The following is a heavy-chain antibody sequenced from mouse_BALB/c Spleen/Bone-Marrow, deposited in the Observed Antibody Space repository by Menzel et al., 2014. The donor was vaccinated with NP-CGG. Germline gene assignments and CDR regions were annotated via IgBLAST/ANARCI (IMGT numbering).Heavy chain of an antibody. V-gene: IGHV2-3*01. J-gene: IGHJ4*01. CDR3: AKPEDGYAMDY. Sequence: VKVVESGPGLVAPSQSLSITCTVSGFSLTSNGVSWVRQPPGKGLEWLGVIWGDGSTKYHSALIYRLSISKDNSKSRVFLKLNSLHTDDTATYYCAKPEDGYAMDYWGQGTSVTVPS. D-gene: IGHD2-3*01. CDR1: GFSLTSNG. CDR2: IWGDGST.